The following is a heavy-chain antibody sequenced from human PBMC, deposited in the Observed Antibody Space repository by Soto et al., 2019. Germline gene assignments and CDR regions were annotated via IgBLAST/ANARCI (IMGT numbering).Heavy chain of an antibody. CDR2: IYYSGST. J-gene: IGHJ4*02. D-gene: IGHD1-1*01. CDR1: GGSISSYY. CDR3: ARVEDNWNDLAYYFDY. V-gene: IGHV4-59*01. Sequence: SETLSLTCTVSGGSISSYYWSWIRQPPGKGLEWIGYIYYSGSTNYNPSLKSRVTISVDTSKNQFSLKLSSVTAADTAVYYCARVEDNWNDLAYYFDYWGQGTLVTVSS.